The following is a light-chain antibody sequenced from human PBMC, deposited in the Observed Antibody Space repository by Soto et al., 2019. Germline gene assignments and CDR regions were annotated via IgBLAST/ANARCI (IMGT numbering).Light chain of an antibody. CDR1: SSDVGGYNF. Sequence: QSALTQPASVAGAPGHSITISCTGTSSDVGGYNFVSWYQQHPGKAPQLMIFEVNNRPSGVSNRVSGSKSGNTASLTISGLQPADEADYYFSSWTSSTTQVLGGGTKSTVL. J-gene: IGLJ2*01. CDR3: SSWTSSTTQV. CDR2: EVN. V-gene: IGLV2-14*01.